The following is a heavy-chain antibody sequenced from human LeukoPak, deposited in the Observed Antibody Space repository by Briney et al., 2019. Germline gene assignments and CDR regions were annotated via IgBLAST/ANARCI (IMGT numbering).Heavy chain of an antibody. V-gene: IGHV3-23*01. Sequence: GGSLRLSCAASGFTFSSYAMSWVRQAPGKGLEWVSAISGSGGSTYYADSVKGRFTISRDNSKNTLYLQMNSLRAEDTAVYYCAKDGASKIVVVPAAILPRFDPWGQGTLVTVSS. J-gene: IGHJ5*02. D-gene: IGHD2-2*02. CDR3: AKDGASKIVVVPAAILPRFDP. CDR1: GFTFSSYA. CDR2: ISGSGGST.